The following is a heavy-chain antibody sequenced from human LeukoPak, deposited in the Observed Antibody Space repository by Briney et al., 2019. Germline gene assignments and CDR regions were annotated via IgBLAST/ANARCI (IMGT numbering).Heavy chain of an antibody. Sequence: SETLSLTCAVYGGSFSGYYWSWIRQPPGKGLEWIGEINHSGSTNYNPSLKSRVTISVDTSKNQFSLKLISVTAADTAVYYCARGRVRGVIPSHLRYFDLWGRGTLVTVSS. CDR1: GGSFSGYY. CDR3: ARGRVRGVIPSHLRYFDL. J-gene: IGHJ2*01. CDR2: INHSGST. D-gene: IGHD3-10*01. V-gene: IGHV4-34*01.